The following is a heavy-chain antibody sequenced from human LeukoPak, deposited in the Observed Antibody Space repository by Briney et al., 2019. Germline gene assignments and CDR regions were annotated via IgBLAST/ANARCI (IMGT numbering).Heavy chain of an antibody. Sequence: GGSLRLSCAASGFTFSSYWMSWVRQAPGKGLEWVAKINQDGSDKYYVDSVKGRFTICRDNAKNSVYLQMNSLRAEDTAVYYCARSVMAPAPWGQGTLVTVS. D-gene: IGHD5-24*01. CDR3: ARSVMAPAP. CDR1: GFTFSSYW. J-gene: IGHJ5*02. V-gene: IGHV3-7*01. CDR2: INQDGSDK.